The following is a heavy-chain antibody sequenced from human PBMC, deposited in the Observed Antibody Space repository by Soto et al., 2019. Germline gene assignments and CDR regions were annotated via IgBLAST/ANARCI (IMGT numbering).Heavy chain of an antibody. CDR3: WRGVTYSSAFDY. J-gene: IGHJ4*02. Sequence: SETLSLTCTVSAGYISSYCWSWIRQPAGKGLEWIGRIYTSGSTNYNPSLKRRVTMSVDTSKNQFSLKLSSVTAADTAAYYCWRGVTYSSAFDYWGQGTLVTVSS. D-gene: IGHD6-19*01. CDR2: IYTSGST. V-gene: IGHV4-4*07. CDR1: AGYISSYC.